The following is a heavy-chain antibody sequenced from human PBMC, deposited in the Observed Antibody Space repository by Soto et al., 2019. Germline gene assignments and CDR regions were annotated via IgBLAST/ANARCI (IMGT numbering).Heavy chain of an antibody. V-gene: IGHV3-30*03. J-gene: IGHJ4*02. CDR3: APWFGAFDY. Sequence: QVQLVESGGGVVQPGRSLRLSCAASGFTFSSYGMHWVRQAPGKGLEWVAVISYDGSNKYYADSVKGRFTISRDNSKNTLYLQINSLGAEDTAVYYCAPWFGAFDYWGQGTLVTVSS. CDR1: GFTFSSYG. CDR2: ISYDGSNK. D-gene: IGHD3-10*01.